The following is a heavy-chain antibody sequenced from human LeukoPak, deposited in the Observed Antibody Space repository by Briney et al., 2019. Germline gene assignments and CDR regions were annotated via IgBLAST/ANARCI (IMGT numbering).Heavy chain of an antibody. CDR2: IRYDGSNK. J-gene: IGHJ6*03. CDR1: GFTFSSYG. CDR3: AKDSDWATGDYYYMDV. Sequence: GGSLRLSCAASGFTFSSYGMHWVRQAPGKGLEWVAFIRYDGSNKYYADSVKGRFTISRDNSKNTLYMQMNRLRAEDTAVYFCAKDSDWATGDYYYMDVWGKGTTVTVSS. D-gene: IGHD3-9*01. V-gene: IGHV3-30*02.